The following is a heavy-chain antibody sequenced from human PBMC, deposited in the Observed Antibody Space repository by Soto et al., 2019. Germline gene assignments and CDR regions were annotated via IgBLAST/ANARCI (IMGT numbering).Heavy chain of an antibody. CDR1: GFTFSSYA. D-gene: IGHD6-13*01. Sequence: EVQLLESGGGLIQPGGSLRLSCAASGFTFSSYAMNWVRQAPGKGLEWVSGISGSGGSTYYADSVKGRFTISRDNSKNTLYLKMSSLRAEDTAAYYCATAFSWSDYWGQGTLVTVSS. CDR2: ISGSGGST. CDR3: ATAFSWSDY. J-gene: IGHJ4*02. V-gene: IGHV3-23*01.